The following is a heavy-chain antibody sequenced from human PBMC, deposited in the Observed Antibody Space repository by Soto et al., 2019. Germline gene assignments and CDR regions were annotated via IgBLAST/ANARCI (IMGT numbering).Heavy chain of an antibody. Sequence: ESGGGLVKPGGSLRLSCAASGFTFSSYSMNWVRQAPGKGLEWVSSISSSSYIYYADSVKGRFTISRDNAKNSLYLQMNSLRAEDTAVYYCAREGIAVAGYYFDYWGQGTLVTVSS. V-gene: IGHV3-21*01. J-gene: IGHJ4*02. D-gene: IGHD6-19*01. CDR1: GFTFSSYS. CDR3: AREGIAVAGYYFDY. CDR2: ISSSSYI.